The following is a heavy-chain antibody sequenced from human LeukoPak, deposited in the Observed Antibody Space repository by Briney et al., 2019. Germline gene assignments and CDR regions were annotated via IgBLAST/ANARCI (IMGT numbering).Heavy chain of an antibody. J-gene: IGHJ5*02. CDR1: GGYFSGYF. CDR2: INHSGST. CDR3: ARHRRFWSGFGAPYNWFDP. D-gene: IGHD3-3*01. V-gene: IGHV4-34*01. Sequence: PSETLSLTCAVYGGYFSGYFWSWIRQPPGKGLECIGEINHSGSTNYNPSLKSRVTISVDTSKNQFSLKLSSVTAADTAVYYCARHRRFWSGFGAPYNWFDPWGQGTLVTVSS.